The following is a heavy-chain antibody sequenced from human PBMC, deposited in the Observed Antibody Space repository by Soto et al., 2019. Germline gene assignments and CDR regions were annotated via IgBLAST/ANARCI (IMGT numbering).Heavy chain of an antibody. J-gene: IGHJ3*02. D-gene: IGHD2-15*01. CDR3: ARDGSGYCSGGSCYSYAFDI. V-gene: IGHV1-46*03. CDR1: GYTFTSYY. CDR2: INPSGGST. Sequence: GASVMVSCKASGYTFTSYYMHWVRQAPGQGLEWMGIINPSGGSTSYAQKFQGRVTMTRDTSTSTVYMELSSLRSEDTAVYYCARDGSGYCSGGSCYSYAFDIWGQGTMVTVSS.